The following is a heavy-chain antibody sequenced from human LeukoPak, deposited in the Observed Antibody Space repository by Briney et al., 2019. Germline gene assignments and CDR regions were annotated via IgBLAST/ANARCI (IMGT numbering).Heavy chain of an antibody. V-gene: IGHV3-30*18. Sequence: GGSLRLSCAASGITFSSYGMHWVRQAPGKGLEWVAVISYDGNNKYYADSVKGRFTISRDNSKNTLYLQMNSLRAEDTAVYYCAKDEMVTGTPYYFDYWGQGTLVTVSS. J-gene: IGHJ4*02. CDR3: AKDEMVTGTPYYFDY. D-gene: IGHD1-7*01. CDR2: ISYDGNNK. CDR1: GITFSSYG.